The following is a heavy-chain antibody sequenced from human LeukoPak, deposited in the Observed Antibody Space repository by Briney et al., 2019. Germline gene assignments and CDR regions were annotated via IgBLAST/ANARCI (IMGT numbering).Heavy chain of an antibody. J-gene: IGHJ2*01. CDR1: GFTFSNYA. D-gene: IGHD2-2*01. V-gene: IGHV3-64D*06. Sequence: GGSLRLSCSASGFTFSNYAMNWFRQAPGKGLEYVSVIGPNGGDAYYADSVKGGFTISRDNSKNTLYLQMSSLRAEDTAVYYCAKGRPTTLGYCGRSICADWYFDLWGRGTLLSVSS. CDR3: AKGRPTTLGYCGRSICADWYFDL. CDR2: IGPNGGDA.